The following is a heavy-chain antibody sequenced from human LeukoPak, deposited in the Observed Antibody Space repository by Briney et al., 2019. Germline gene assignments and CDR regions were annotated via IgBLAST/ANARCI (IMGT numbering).Heavy chain of an antibody. D-gene: IGHD2-2*01. Sequence: SQTLSLTCTVSGGSISSGSYYWSWIRQPAGKGLEWIGRIYTSGSTYYNPSLKSRVTISVDTSKNQFSLKLSSVTAADTAVYYCAREWGKIVVVPAAMQGLHNWFDPWGQGTLVTVSS. CDR2: IYTSGST. J-gene: IGHJ5*02. CDR3: AREWGKIVVVPAAMQGLHNWFDP. V-gene: IGHV4-61*02. CDR1: GGSISSGSYY.